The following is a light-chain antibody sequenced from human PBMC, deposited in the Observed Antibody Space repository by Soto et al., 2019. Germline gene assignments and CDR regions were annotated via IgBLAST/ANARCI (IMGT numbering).Light chain of an antibody. CDR2: DAS. V-gene: IGKV3-11*01. CDR1: QSVSSY. CDR3: QQRSNWPPIT. J-gene: IGKJ5*01. Sequence: EIVLTQSPATLSLSPWERATLSCRASQSVSSYLAWYQQKPGQAPRPLIYDASNRATGIPARFSGSGSGTDFTLTISSLEPEDFAVYYCQQRSNWPPITFGQGTRLEIK.